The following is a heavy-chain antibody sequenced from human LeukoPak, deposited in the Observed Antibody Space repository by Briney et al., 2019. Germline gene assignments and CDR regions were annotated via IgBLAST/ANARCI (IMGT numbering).Heavy chain of an antibody. V-gene: IGHV4-38-2*02. CDR2: IYHSGST. CDR3: ARLYWGYSSGWSPDY. Sequence: PSETLSLTCTVSGYSISSGYYWGWIRQPPGKGLEWIGSIYHSGSTYYNPSLKSRVTISVDTSKNQFSLKLSSVTAADTAVYYCARLYWGYSSGWSPDYWGQGTLVTVSS. CDR1: GYSISSGYY. J-gene: IGHJ4*02. D-gene: IGHD6-19*01.